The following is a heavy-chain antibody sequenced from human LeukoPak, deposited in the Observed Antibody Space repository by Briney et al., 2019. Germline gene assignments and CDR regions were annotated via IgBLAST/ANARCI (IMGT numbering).Heavy chain of an antibody. D-gene: IGHD3-22*01. Sequence: ASVTVSCKASGYTFNSYYMHWVRQAPGQGLERMGIINPSGGSTSYAQKFQGRVTMTRDMSTSTVYMEVSSLRPEDTAVYYCAAAISYYYDSSGYFNFDYWGQGALVTVSS. CDR1: GYTFNSYY. CDR2: INPSGGST. J-gene: IGHJ4*02. V-gene: IGHV1-46*02. CDR3: AAAISYYYDSSGYFNFDY.